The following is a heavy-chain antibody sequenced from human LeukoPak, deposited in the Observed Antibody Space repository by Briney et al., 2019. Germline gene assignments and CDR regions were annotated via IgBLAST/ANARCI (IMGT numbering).Heavy chain of an antibody. CDR3: ARSRAYCGGDCYSGGMEV. V-gene: IGHV1-3*01. D-gene: IGHD2-21*02. Sequence: ASVKVSCKASGYTFTSYAMHWVRQAPGQRLEWMGWINAGNGNTKYSQKFQGRVTVTRDTSASTAYMELSSLRSEDTAVYYCARSRAYCGGDCYSGGMEVWGQGTTVTVSS. J-gene: IGHJ6*02. CDR2: INAGNGNT. CDR1: GYTFTSYA.